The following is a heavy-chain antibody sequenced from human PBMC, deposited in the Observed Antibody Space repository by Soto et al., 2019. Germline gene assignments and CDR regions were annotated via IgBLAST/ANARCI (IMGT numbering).Heavy chain of an antibody. V-gene: IGHV3-21*06. Sequence: PGGSLRLSCAASGFTFTRYSMNWVRQAPGKGLGWVSSISSTTNYIYYGDSMKGRFTISRDNAKNSLYLEMNSLRAEDTAVYYCARESEDLTSKFDYWGQGTLVTVSS. CDR2: ISSTTNYI. CDR3: ARESEDLTSKFDY. J-gene: IGHJ4*02. CDR1: GFTFTRYS.